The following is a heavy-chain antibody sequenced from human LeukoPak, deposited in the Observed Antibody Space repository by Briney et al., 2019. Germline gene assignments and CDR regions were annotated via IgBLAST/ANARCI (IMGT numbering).Heavy chain of an antibody. D-gene: IGHD3-16*01. CDR1: GFTFSSNY. V-gene: IGHV3-23*01. CDR2: ISGSGGST. Sequence: GGSLRLSCAASGFTFSSNYMSWVRQAPGKGLEWVAAISGSGGSTYYADSVKGRFTISRDNSKNTLYLQMNSLRAEDTAVYYCANRVGFDYWGQGTLVTVSS. CDR3: ANRVGFDY. J-gene: IGHJ4*02.